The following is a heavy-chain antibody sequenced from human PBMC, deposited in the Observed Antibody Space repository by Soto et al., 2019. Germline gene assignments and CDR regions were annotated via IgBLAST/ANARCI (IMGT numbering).Heavy chain of an antibody. CDR3: ARHAVVPAAIMNSYYYYMDV. V-gene: IGHV4-39*01. CDR2: IYYSGST. Sequence: QLQLQESGPGLVKPSETLSLTCTVSGGSISSSSYYWGWIRQPPGKGLEWIGSIYYSGSTYYNPSLKSRVTLSVDTSKNHFSLSLSSVTAADTAVYYCARHAVVPAAIMNSYYYYMDVWGKGTTVTVSS. D-gene: IGHD2-2*02. J-gene: IGHJ6*03. CDR1: GGSISSSSYY.